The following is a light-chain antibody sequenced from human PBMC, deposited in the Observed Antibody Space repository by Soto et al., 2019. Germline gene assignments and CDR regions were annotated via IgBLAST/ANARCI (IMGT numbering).Light chain of an antibody. Sequence: IQMTQSPSSLSASVGDRVIITCRASLSIARSLNWYQQKPGKAPKLLIYSASTLQSGVPSRFGGSGSGTDFTLTISILQSEDFATYYCQQSYSSFTFGHGTKVDFK. CDR2: SAS. V-gene: IGKV1-39*01. J-gene: IGKJ3*01. CDR1: LSIARS. CDR3: QQSYSSFT.